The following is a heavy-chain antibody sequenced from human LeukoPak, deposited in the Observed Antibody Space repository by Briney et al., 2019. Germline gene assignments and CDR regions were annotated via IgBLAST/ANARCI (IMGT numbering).Heavy chain of an antibody. CDR2: IWYDGSNK. CDR3: ARGDYSSGWDDY. V-gene: IGHV3-33*01. D-gene: IGHD6-19*01. J-gene: IGHJ4*02. CDR1: GFTFSSYG. Sequence: GGSLRLSCAASGFTFSSYGMHWVRQAPGKGLEWVAVIWYDGSNKYYADSVKGRFTISRDNSKNTLYLQMNSLRAEDTAVYYCARGDYSSGWDDYWGQGTLVTVSS.